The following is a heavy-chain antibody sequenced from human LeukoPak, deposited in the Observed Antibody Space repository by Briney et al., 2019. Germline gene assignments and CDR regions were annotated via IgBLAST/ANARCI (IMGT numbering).Heavy chain of an antibody. CDR2: MNPNSGNT. D-gene: IGHD6-13*01. CDR3: ARAQGATAAAGIFDFYRLDA. V-gene: IGHV1-8*01. CDR1: GYTFTSYV. J-gene: IGHJ6*02. Sequence: ASVKVSCKASGYTFTSYVINWVRQATGQGLEWMGWMNPNSGNTGYAQKFQGRVTMTRNTSISTAYMELSSLRSEDTAVYYCARAQGATAAAGIFDFYRLDAWGQGTTVTVSS.